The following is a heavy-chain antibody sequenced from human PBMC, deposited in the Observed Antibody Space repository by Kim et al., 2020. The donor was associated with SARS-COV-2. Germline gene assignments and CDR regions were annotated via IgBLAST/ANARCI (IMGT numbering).Heavy chain of an antibody. J-gene: IGHJ4*02. D-gene: IGHD3-22*01. V-gene: IGHV4-59*13. CDR1: GGSISSYY. Sequence: SETLSLTCTVSGGSISSYYWSWIRQPPGKGLEWIGYIYYSGSTNYNPSLKSRVTISVDTSKNQFSLKLSSVTAADTAVYYCARGYYDSSGYYVYWGQGTLVTVSS. CDR3: ARGYYDSSGYYVY. CDR2: IYYSGST.